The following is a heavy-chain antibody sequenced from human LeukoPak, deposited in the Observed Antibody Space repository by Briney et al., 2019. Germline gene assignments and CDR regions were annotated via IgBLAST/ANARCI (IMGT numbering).Heavy chain of an antibody. D-gene: IGHD6-19*01. Sequence: SETLSLTCTVSGVSISSYYWSWIRQPAGKGLGWIGRIYASGSTNYNPSLKSRVTMSVDTSKNQFSLKLSSVTAADTAVYYCASLWDSSGADYWGQGTLVTVSS. V-gene: IGHV4-4*07. CDR1: GVSISSYY. CDR2: IYASGST. J-gene: IGHJ4*02. CDR3: ASLWDSSGADY.